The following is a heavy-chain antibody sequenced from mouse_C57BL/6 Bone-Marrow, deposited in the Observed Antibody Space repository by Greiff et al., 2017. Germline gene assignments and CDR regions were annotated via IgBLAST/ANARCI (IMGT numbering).Heavy chain of an antibody. V-gene: IGHV5-12*01. J-gene: IGHJ2*01. CDR2: ISNGGGST. Sequence: EVNVVESGGGLVQPGGSLKLSCAASGFTFSDYYMYWVRQTPEKRLEWVAYISNGGGSTYYPDTVKGRFTISRDNAKNTLYLQMSRLKSEDTAMYYCARQDYSNYFDYWGQGTTLTVSS. CDR1: GFTFSDYY. CDR3: ARQDYSNYFDY. D-gene: IGHD2-5*01.